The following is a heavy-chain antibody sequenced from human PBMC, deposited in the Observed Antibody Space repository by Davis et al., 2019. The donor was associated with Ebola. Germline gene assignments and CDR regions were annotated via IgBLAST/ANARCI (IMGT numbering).Heavy chain of an antibody. J-gene: IGHJ4*02. CDR1: GFTFDDYA. CDR2: ISWNSGSI. Sequence: PGGSLRLSCAASGFTFDDYAMHWVRQAPGKGLEWVSGISWNSGSIGYADSVKGRFTISRDNAKNSLYLQMNSLRAEDTALYYCAKDIRGYSYGLNYWGQGTLVTVSS. CDR3: AKDIRGYSYGLNY. D-gene: IGHD5-18*01. V-gene: IGHV3-9*01.